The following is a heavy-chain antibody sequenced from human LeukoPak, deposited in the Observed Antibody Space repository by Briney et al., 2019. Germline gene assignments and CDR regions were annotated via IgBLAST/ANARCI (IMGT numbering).Heavy chain of an antibody. J-gene: IGHJ4*02. CDR3: ARVGDGGVEQLAPSYFDY. D-gene: IGHD6-6*01. V-gene: IGHV4-61*05. Sequence: SETLSLTCTVSGGSMSSSSYYWYWAWIRQPPGKGLEWIGYIYYTGSANYNPSLKSRVSISLDTSRNQFSLKLRSVTAADTAVYYCARVGDGGVEQLAPSYFDYWGQGTLVTVSS. CDR2: IYYTGSA. CDR1: GGSMSSSSYY.